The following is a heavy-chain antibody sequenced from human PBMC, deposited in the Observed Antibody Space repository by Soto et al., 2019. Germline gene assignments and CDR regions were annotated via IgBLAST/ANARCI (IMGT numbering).Heavy chain of an antibody. J-gene: IGHJ5*02. D-gene: IGHD1-1*01. V-gene: IGHV1-18*01. Sequence: QVQLVQSGAEVKKPGASVKVSCKASGYTLTNYGLYWVRQAPGQGLEWMGWISAYNGNTNYAQKLQGRVTMTTDTSTSTAYMELRSLRSDDTAVYYCSGGPRSYWNDNWRDPWGQGTLVTVSS. CDR2: ISAYNGNT. CDR1: GYTLTNYG. CDR3: SGGPRSYWNDNWRDP.